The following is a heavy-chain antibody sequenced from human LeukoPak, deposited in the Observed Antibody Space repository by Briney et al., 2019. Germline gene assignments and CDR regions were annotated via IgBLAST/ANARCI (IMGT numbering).Heavy chain of an antibody. V-gene: IGHV1-2*02. CDR3: ARDLIYDFWSGYY. CDR1: GYTFTNYF. J-gene: IGHJ4*02. CDR2: INPVSGGT. D-gene: IGHD3-3*01. Sequence: ASVKLSCKASGYTFTNYFIHWVRHAPGQGLEYMGWINPVSGGTNLPQKFQGRVTMTRDTSITTAYMELTRLTSDGTAVYYCARDLIYDFWSGYYWGQGTLVAVSS.